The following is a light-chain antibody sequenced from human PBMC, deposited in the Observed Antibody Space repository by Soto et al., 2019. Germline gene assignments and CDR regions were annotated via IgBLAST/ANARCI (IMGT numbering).Light chain of an antibody. CDR2: DAS. J-gene: IGKJ3*01. CDR1: RGISSW. CDR3: QQYDSYSLT. Sequence: IQMTQTPSTLSASVGDRVTITCRASRGISSWLAWFQQKPGKAPKLLIYDASTLESGVPSRFSGSGSGTEFTLTITSLQPDDFATYFCQQYDSYSLTFGPGTKGDIK. V-gene: IGKV1-5*01.